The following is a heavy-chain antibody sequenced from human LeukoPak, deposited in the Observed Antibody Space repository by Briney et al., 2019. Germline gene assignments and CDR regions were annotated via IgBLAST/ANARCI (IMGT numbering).Heavy chain of an antibody. J-gene: IGHJ4*02. D-gene: IGHD6-6*01. CDR1: GGSISSGGYY. V-gene: IGHV4-30-2*01. Sequence: SETLSLTCTVSGGSISSGGYYWSWIRQPPGKGLEWIGYIYHSGSTYYNPSLKSRVTISVDRSKNQFSLKLSSVTAADTAVYYCAREVAEGEYSSLGGYFDYWGQGTLVTVSS. CDR3: AREVAEGEYSSLGGYFDY. CDR2: IYHSGST.